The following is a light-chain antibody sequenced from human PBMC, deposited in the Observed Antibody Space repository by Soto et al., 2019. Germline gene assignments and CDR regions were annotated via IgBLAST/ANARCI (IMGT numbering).Light chain of an antibody. CDR3: AAWDDSLNGVV. V-gene: IGLV1-44*01. CDR1: SANIGSKS. Sequence: QSVLTQPPSASGTPGQRVTISCSGSSANIGSKSVNWYQQLPGTAPKLLMYSSNQRPSGVPDRFSGSKSGTSDALAISGLQSEDEADDYGAAWDDSLNGVVFGGGTKLTVL. J-gene: IGLJ2*01. CDR2: SSN.